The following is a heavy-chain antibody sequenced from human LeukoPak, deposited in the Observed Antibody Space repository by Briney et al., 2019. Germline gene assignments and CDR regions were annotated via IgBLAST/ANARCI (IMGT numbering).Heavy chain of an antibody. CDR1: GYSFTVYY. CDR3: ARRGAYFDY. V-gene: IGHV1-2*02. Sequence: ASVKVSCKPSGYSFTVYYMHWVRQAPGQGLEWMGWINPKNGGTNYPQKFQGRVTMTTDTSVGTAYMELSSLASDDTAVYYCARRGAYFDYWGQGTLVTVSS. CDR2: INPKNGGT. J-gene: IGHJ4*02.